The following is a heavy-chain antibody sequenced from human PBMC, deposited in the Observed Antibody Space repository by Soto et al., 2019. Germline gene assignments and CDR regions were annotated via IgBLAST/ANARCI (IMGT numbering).Heavy chain of an antibody. Sequence: SETLSLTCTVSGRSISRYYWSWIRQPPGKGLEWIGYIYYSESTNYNPSLKSRVTISVDTSKNQFSLKLSSVTAADTAVYYCARFLYGDFTFNFDYWGQGTLVTVSS. V-gene: IGHV4-59*01. CDR3: ARFLYGDFTFNFDY. CDR2: IYYSEST. CDR1: GRSISRYY. D-gene: IGHD4-17*01. J-gene: IGHJ4*02.